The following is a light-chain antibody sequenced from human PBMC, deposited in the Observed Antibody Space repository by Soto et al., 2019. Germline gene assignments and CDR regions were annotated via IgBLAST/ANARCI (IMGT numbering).Light chain of an antibody. J-gene: IGKJ4*01. CDR2: GAS. CDR1: ESGSDNY. V-gene: IGKV3D-20*02. CDR3: QQRSMT. Sequence: IVFTQSPCTLPWSPGEIATLSCRASESGSDNYLAWYQQRSGQAHGLVIYGASSRASAVPDRFSGSGSGADFTLTIRSLEPEAFAVYYCQQRSMTFGGGTKVDIK.